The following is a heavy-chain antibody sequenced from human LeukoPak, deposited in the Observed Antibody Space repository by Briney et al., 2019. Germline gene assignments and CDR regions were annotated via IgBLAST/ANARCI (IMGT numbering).Heavy chain of an antibody. CDR3: ARDGWATSDY. CDR1: GFTFTSYW. Sequence: GGSLRLSCAVSGFTFTSYWMSWVRQAPGKGLEWVANIKQDGSEKYYVDSVKGRFTISRDNAKNSLYLQMNSLRAEDTAVYYCARDGWATSDYWGQGTLVTVSS. V-gene: IGHV3-7*01. CDR2: IKQDGSEK. D-gene: IGHD3-10*01. J-gene: IGHJ4*02.